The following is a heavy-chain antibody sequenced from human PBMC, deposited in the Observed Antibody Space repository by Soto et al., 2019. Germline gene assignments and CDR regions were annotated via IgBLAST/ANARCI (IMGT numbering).Heavy chain of an antibody. D-gene: IGHD2-21*01. J-gene: IGHJ6*02. CDR2: ITWNSVII. V-gene: IGHV3-9*01. CDR3: ANDNGYYLYDGMDV. Sequence: EVQLVESGGGLVQPGRSLRLSCAASGFSFDDYAMHWVRQTPGKGLEWVSGITWNSVIIGYADSVKGRFTISRDNSKNSLYLQMNSLTAEDTALYYCANDNGYYLYDGMDVWGQGTTVTVSS. CDR1: GFSFDDYA.